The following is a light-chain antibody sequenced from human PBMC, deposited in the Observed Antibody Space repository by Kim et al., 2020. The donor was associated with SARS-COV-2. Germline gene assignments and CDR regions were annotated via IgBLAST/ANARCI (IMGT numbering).Light chain of an antibody. CDR3: QQYNDWPLT. V-gene: IGKV3-15*01. CDR2: DVS. Sequence: EIVMAQSPATLSVSPGETVILSCRASQTVGSRLAWYQQKPGQAPRLLIYDVSARATGVPARFSGSGSGTEFTLTISSLQSEDFAIYYCQQYNDWPLTFGGGTKLEI. J-gene: IGKJ4*01. CDR1: QTVGSR.